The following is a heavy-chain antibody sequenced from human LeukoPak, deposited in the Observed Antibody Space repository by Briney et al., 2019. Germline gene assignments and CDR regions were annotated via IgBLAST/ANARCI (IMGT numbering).Heavy chain of an antibody. D-gene: IGHD1-1*01. CDR3: AKDRPSGRYYYYYYGMDV. CDR1: GFTFSSYA. CDR2: ISGSGGST. V-gene: IGHV3-23*01. J-gene: IGHJ6*02. Sequence: GGSLRLSCAASGFTFSSYAMSWVRQAPGKGLEGVSAISGSGGSTYYADYVKGRFTISRDNSKNTLYLQMNSLRAEDTAIYYCAKDRPSGRYYYYYYGMDVWGQGTTVTVSS.